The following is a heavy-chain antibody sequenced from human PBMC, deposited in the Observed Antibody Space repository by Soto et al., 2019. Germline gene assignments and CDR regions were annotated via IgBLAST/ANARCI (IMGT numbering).Heavy chain of an antibody. V-gene: IGHV4-34*01. D-gene: IGHD3-3*01. CDR3: ARGSLRFLNV. CDR2: INNSGST. CDR1: GGSFSGYY. J-gene: IGHJ6*02. Sequence: SETLSLTCAVYGGSFSGYYWSWLRQPPGKGLEWIGEINNSGSTNYNPSLKSRVTISVDTSKNQFSLTLSSVTAADTTVYYCARGSLRFLNVWGQGTTVTVSS.